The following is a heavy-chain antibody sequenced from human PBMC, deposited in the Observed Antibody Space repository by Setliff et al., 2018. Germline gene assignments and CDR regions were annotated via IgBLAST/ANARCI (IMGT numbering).Heavy chain of an antibody. CDR1: GGSISSGGYY. CDR3: ARAPGRNIRGDY. V-gene: IGHV4-61*08. J-gene: IGHJ4*02. CDR2: IYQSGTT. Sequence: SETLSLTCTVSGGSISSGGYYWSWIRQPPGKGLEWIGDIYQSGTTNYNPSLKSRVTISADTSKNQFSLKLKSVTAADTAVYYCARAPGRNIRGDYWGQGALVTVSS. D-gene: IGHD3-10*01.